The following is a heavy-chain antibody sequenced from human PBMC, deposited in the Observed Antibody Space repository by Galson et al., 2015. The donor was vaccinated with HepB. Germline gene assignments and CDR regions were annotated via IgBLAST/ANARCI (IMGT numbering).Heavy chain of an antibody. CDR3: ATEVNYGGNLPTDY. D-gene: IGHD4-23*01. V-gene: IGHV3-30*03. CDR1: GFTFSRYG. J-gene: IGHJ4*02. Sequence: SLRLSCAASGFTFSRYGMHWVRRAPGKGLEWVAVILYDGSNKYCADSVKGRFTISRDNSKNTLYLQMNSLRAGDTAVYYCATEVNYGGNLPTDYWGEGFLVTVSS. CDR2: ILYDGSNK.